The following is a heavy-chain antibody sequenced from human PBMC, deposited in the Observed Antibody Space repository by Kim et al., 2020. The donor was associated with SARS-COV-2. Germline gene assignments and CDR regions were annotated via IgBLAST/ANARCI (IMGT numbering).Heavy chain of an antibody. D-gene: IGHD3-22*01. CDR3: TSGPYYYDSAAYYHDY. CDR2: IRSKRYGETT. V-gene: IGHV3-49*03. CDR1: GLNFGDYA. Sequence: GGSLRLSCTTSGLNFGDYAMSWFRQAPGKGLEWVAFIRSKRYGETTEYAASVKGRFTISRDDSKRIAYLQMNGLKTEDTAVYYCTSGPYYYDSAAYYHDYWGQGTLVPSPQ. J-gene: IGHJ4*02.